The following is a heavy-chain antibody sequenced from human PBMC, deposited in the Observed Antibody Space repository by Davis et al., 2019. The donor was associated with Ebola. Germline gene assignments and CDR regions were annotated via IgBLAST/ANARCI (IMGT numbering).Heavy chain of an antibody. CDR1: GFTFSSYE. D-gene: IGHD2-15*01. J-gene: IGHJ6*02. CDR3: AKDLHLAAATDFYYYYYGMDV. CDR2: ISYDGSNK. V-gene: IGHV3-30*18. Sequence: GGSLRLSCAASGFTFSSYEMNWVRQAPGKGLEWVAVISYDGSNKYYADSVKGRFTISRDNSKNTLYLQMNSLRAEDTAVYYCAKDLHLAAATDFYYYYYGMDVWGQGTTVTVSS.